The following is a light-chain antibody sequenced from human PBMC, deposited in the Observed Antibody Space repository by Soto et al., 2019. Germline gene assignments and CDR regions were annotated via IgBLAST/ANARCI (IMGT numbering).Light chain of an antibody. V-gene: IGKV1-8*01. Sequence: AIRMTQSPSSLSASTGDRVTITCRASQGISSYLAWYQQKPGKAPKLLIYAASTLQSGVPSRFSGSGSGTDFTLTISCLQSEDFATYYCQQYYDAPRTFGQGTKVEI. CDR2: AAS. J-gene: IGKJ1*01. CDR3: QQYYDAPRT. CDR1: QGISSY.